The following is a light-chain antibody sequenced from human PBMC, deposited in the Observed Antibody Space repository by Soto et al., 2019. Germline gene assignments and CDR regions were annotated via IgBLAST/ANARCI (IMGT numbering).Light chain of an antibody. CDR3: QQYGTSEII. CDR2: DTS. Sequence: EIVLTQSPATQSCSAVPRASLCCXXSHRPSNSHVAWYLLKPGQAPRLLIFDTSSRATGIPDRFSGSVSGTDFTLTISRLEPEDFAVFYCQQYGTSEIIFGQGTRLEIK. V-gene: IGKV3-20*01. CDR1: HRPSNSH. J-gene: IGKJ5*01.